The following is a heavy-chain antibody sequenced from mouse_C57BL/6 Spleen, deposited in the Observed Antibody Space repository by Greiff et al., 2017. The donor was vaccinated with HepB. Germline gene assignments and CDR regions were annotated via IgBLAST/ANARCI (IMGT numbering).Heavy chain of an antibody. D-gene: IGHD1-1*01. CDR2: IYPGSGST. J-gene: IGHJ4*01. CDR1: GYTFTSYW. Sequence: QVQLKQSGAELVKPGASVKMSCKASGYTFTSYWITWVKQRPGQGLEWIGDIYPGSGSTNYNEKFKSKATLTVDTSSSQAYMQLSSLTSEDSAVYYCARWDYYGSSSYARDYWGQGTSVTVSS. V-gene: IGHV1-55*01. CDR3: ARWDYYGSSSYARDY.